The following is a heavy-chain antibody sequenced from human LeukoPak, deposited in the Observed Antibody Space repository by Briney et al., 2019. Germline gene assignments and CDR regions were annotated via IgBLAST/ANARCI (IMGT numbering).Heavy chain of an antibody. Sequence: PGGSLRLSCAASGFIFSTYGMHWVRQAPGKGLEWVAFIQFDGSNEYYADSVKGRFTISRDNSKNTLYLQMNSLRAEDTAVYYCAKAYSSSDYYYMDVWGKGTTVTVSS. J-gene: IGHJ6*03. D-gene: IGHD6-6*01. CDR2: IQFDGSNE. CDR1: GFIFSTYG. CDR3: AKAYSSSDYYYMDV. V-gene: IGHV3-30*02.